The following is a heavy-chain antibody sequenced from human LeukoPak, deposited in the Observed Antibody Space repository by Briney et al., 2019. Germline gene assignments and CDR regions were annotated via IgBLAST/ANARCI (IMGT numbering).Heavy chain of an antibody. CDR2: ISSSSSYI. J-gene: IGHJ3*02. CDR1: GFAFSSYS. CDR3: ARSYTAMAHDAFDI. V-gene: IGHV3-21*01. D-gene: IGHD5-18*01. Sequence: GGSLRLSCAASGFAFSSYSMNWVRQAPGKGLEWVSSISSSSSYIYYADSVEGRFTISRDNAKNSLYLQMNSLRAEDTAVYYCARSYTAMAHDAFDIWGQGTTVTVSS.